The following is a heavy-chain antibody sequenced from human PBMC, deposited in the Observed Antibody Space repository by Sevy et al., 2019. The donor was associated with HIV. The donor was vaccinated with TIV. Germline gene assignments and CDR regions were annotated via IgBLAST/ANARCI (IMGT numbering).Heavy chain of an antibody. J-gene: IGHJ4*02. CDR1: GFTFSNYA. CDR3: ARGGYYYDNAAYYALDS. V-gene: IGHV3-33*01. CDR2: IWSDGRFE. Sequence: WGSLRLSCAATGFTFSNYAMHWVRQTPGKGLEWVAIIWSDGRFENHGDSVKGRFTISRDNSKNTLYLQMNNVRVEDTAVYYCARGGYYYDNAAYYALDSWGQGTLVTVSS. D-gene: IGHD3-22*01.